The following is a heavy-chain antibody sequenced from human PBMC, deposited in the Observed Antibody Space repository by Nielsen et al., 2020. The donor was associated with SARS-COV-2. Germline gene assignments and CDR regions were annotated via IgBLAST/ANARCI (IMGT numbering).Heavy chain of an antibody. CDR1: GFTFSSYG. V-gene: IGHV3-30*19. CDR3: ARAYSGSYSSPFDY. J-gene: IGHJ4*02. Sequence: GESLKISCAASGFTFSSYGMHWVRQAPGKGLEWVAVISYDGSNKYYADSVKGRFTISRDNSKNTLYLQMNSLRAEDTAVYYCARAYSGSYSSPFDYWGQGTLVTVSS. CDR2: ISYDGSNK. D-gene: IGHD1-26*01.